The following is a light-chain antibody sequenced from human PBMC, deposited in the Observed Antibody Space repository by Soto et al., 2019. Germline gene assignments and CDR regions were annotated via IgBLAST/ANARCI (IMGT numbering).Light chain of an antibody. Sequence: DIQMTQSPSTLSASVGDRVTITCRASQSIDSWLAWYQQKPGKAPKLLIYRASSLESGVPSRLSGSRSGTEFTLTISSLQPDDFATYYCQQYKTYMYTFAQGTKLEIK. V-gene: IGKV1-5*03. CDR1: QSIDSW. CDR2: RAS. J-gene: IGKJ2*01. CDR3: QQYKTYMYT.